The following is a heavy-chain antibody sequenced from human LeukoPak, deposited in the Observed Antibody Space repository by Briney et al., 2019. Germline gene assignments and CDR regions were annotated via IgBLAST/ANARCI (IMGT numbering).Heavy chain of an antibody. CDR3: ARDTGNYPHVAFDI. V-gene: IGHV4-39*07. CDR2: IYYSGST. J-gene: IGHJ3*02. CDR1: GGSIGSTIYY. D-gene: IGHD1-7*01. Sequence: PSETLSLTCTVSGGSIGSTIYYWGWIRQPPGKGQEWIGNIYYSGSTYYNPSLKSRVTISIDTSKNQFSLKLNSVTAADTAVYYCARDTGNYPHVAFDIWGQGTLVTVSS.